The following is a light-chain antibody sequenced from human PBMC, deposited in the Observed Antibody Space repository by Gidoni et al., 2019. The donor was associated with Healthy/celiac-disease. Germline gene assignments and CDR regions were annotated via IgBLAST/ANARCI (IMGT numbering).Light chain of an antibody. Sequence: DIHMTQSPSTLSASVGDRVTITCRASQSISSWLAWYQQKPRKAPKLLIYDASSLESGVPSRFSGSGSGTEFTLTSSSLQTDDFATYYCQRYNSYPLTFGGGTKVEIK. V-gene: IGKV1-5*01. CDR2: DAS. CDR3: QRYNSYPLT. CDR1: QSISSW. J-gene: IGKJ4*01.